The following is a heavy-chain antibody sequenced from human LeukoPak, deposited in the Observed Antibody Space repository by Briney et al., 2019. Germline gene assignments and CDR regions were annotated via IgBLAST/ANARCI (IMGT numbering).Heavy chain of an antibody. V-gene: IGHV3-11*01. CDR3: ARFAGSGSYIDY. Sequence: GGSLRLSCAASGFTFNNYAMSWVRQAPGKGLEWVSYIGGSGTTIFYAHSVKGRFTISRDNAKNSLYLQMNSLRAEDTAVYYCARFAGSGSYIDYWGQGTLITVSS. J-gene: IGHJ4*02. CDR1: GFTFNNYA. CDR2: IGGSGTTI. D-gene: IGHD3-10*01.